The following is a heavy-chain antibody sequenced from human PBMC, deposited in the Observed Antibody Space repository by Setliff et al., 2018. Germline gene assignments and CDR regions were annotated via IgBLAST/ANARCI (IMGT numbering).Heavy chain of an antibody. Sequence: LSLTCAVYGGSFSGYYWGWIRQPPGKGLEWIGEINHSGSTNYNPSLKSRVTISVDTSKNQFSLKLSSVTAADTAVYYCARGGVQRWLQSHYFDYWGQGTLVTVSS. CDR3: ARGGVQRWLQSHYFDY. V-gene: IGHV4-34*01. CDR1: GGSFSGYY. J-gene: IGHJ4*02. CDR2: INHSGST. D-gene: IGHD5-12*01.